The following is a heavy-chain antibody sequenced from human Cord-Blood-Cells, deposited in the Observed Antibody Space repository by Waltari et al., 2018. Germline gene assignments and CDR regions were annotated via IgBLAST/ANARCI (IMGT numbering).Heavy chain of an antibody. Sequence: EVQLWGSGGGLLQPGGSFGLSCPASGLTVSRNYPSWVHQAPGKGLEWVTVIYSAGSTYYADSVTGRFTIAGDNSKTTRYLQMNSLRAEDTAVYYCARADSSSLFDYWGQGTLVTVSS. V-gene: IGHV3-53*01. CDR1: GLTVSRNY. CDR3: ARADSSSLFDY. CDR2: IYSAGST. D-gene: IGHD6-6*01. J-gene: IGHJ4*02.